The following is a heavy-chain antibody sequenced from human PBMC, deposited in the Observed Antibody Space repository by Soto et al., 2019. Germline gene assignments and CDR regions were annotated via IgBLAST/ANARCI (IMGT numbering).Heavy chain of an antibody. D-gene: IGHD2-2*01. CDR2: IYYSGSA. CDR3: AGDAGGWYRLLPPWFDP. Sequence: QVQLQESGPGLVKPSQTLSLTCTVSGGSISSGGYYWSWIRQHPGKGLEWIGYIYYSGSAYYNPSLPRRITVAVDASKDQFPLRLGSVTAADTAVCYGAGDAGGWYRLLPPWFDPWGQGTLVTVSS. V-gene: IGHV4-31*03. J-gene: IGHJ5*02. CDR1: GGSISSGGYY.